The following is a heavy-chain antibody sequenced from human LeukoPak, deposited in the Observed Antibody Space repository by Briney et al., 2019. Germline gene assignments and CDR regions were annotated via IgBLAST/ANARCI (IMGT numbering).Heavy chain of an antibody. CDR2: IYHSGST. CDR1: GGSISSGGYS. V-gene: IGHV4-30-2*01. D-gene: IGHD3-3*01. CDR3: ARGRINDYYFDY. J-gene: IGHJ4*02. Sequence: SQTLSLTCTVSGGSISSGGYSWSWIRQPPGKGLEWIGYIYHSGSTYYNPTLKGRVTISVDRSESQFSLQLSSVTAADTAMYYCARGRINDYYFDYWGQGTLATVSS.